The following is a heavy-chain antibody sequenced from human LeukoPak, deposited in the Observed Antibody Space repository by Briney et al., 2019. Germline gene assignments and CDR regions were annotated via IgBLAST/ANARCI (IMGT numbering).Heavy chain of an antibody. V-gene: IGHV1-18*01. Sequence: ASVKVSCKASGYTFTSYGISWVRQAPGQGLEWMGWISAYNGNTNYAQKLQGRVTMTTDTSTSTAYMELRGLRSDDTAVYYCARDKGSGSYYNWFDPWGQGTLVTVSS. J-gene: IGHJ5*02. D-gene: IGHD3-10*01. CDR2: ISAYNGNT. CDR3: ARDKGSGSYYNWFDP. CDR1: GYTFTSYG.